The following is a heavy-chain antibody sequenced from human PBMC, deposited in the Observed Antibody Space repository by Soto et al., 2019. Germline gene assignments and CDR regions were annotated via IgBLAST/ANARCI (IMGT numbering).Heavy chain of an antibody. J-gene: IGHJ4*02. Sequence: GGSRRLSCSASGFTFSLYAMLWVRQAPGKGLEYVSSISTNGGSTHYADSVKGRFTISRDNSKNTQYLQMSSLRADDTAVYYCVKGEYYYDSSGYYPFDYWGQGT. CDR3: VKGEYYYDSSGYYPFDY. D-gene: IGHD3-22*01. CDR1: GFTFSLYA. V-gene: IGHV3-64D*06. CDR2: ISTNGGST.